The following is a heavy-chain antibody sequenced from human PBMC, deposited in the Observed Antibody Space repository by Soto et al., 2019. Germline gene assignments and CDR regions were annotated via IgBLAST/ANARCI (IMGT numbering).Heavy chain of an antibody. CDR3: ARDAYYGSGTYNYIDY. CDR2: INTANGNT. Sequence: GASVKVSCKASGYISYVIHWMRQAPGQRLEWMGWINTANGNTYYSQKFQGRVTITKDTSASTAYMELSSLRSEDTAVYYCARDAYYGSGTYNYIDYPGQGTLVTVSS. V-gene: IGHV1-3*04. J-gene: IGHJ4*02. D-gene: IGHD3-10*01. CDR1: GYISYV.